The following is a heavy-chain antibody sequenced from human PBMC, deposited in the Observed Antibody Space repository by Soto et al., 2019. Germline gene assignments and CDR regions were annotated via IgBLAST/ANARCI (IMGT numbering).Heavy chain of an antibody. CDR2: VSGSAGST. CDR3: AKRRGVVVAGHDAFDM. D-gene: IGHD6-19*01. V-gene: IGHV3-23*01. Sequence: EVQLLESGGGLVQPGGSLRLSCAASGFTFSSYAMSWVRQAPGKGLEWVSAVSGSAGSTYYAGSVKGRFTISRDNSKNTLSLQMNSLRAEDTAVYYCAKRRGVVVAGHDAFDMWGQGTVVTVSS. J-gene: IGHJ3*02. CDR1: GFTFSSYA.